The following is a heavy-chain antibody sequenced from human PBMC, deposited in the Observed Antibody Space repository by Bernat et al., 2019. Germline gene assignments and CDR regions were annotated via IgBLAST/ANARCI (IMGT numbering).Heavy chain of an antibody. CDR3: ARQAPGIAAACTSGNAFDI. J-gene: IGHJ3*02. CDR2: IYPGDSDT. D-gene: IGHD6-13*01. Sequence: EVQLVQSGAEVKKPGESLKISCKGSGYSFTSYWIGWVRQMPGKGLEWMGIIYPGDSDTRYSPSFQGQVTISADKSISTAYLQWSSLKASDTAMYYCARQAPGIAAACTSGNAFDIWGQGTMVTVSS. V-gene: IGHV5-51*01. CDR1: GYSFTSYW.